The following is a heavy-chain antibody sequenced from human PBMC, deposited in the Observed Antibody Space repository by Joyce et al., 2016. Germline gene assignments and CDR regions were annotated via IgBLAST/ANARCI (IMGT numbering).Heavy chain of an antibody. J-gene: IGHJ3*02. V-gene: IGHV3-48*04. CDR3: ATDRNYAFDI. Sequence: EVQAVESGGGLVQPGGSLRLSCAASGFTLSTYTMSWVRQAPGKWLEWVAYISTDNVAWYADSVRGRFTISRGDAKNSLYLQLNSLGADDTAVYYCATDRNYAFDIWGLGTMVTVSS. D-gene: IGHD2-21*01. CDR1: GFTLSTYT. CDR2: ISTDNVA.